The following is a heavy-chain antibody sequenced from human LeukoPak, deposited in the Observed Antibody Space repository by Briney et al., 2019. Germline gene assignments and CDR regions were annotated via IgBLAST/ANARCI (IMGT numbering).Heavy chain of an antibody. J-gene: IGHJ4*02. CDR2: IWYDGSNK. CDR3: ARDRPTVRQDY. Sequence: GRSLRLSCAASGFTFSSYGMHWVRQAPGKGLEWVAVIWYDGSNKYYADSVKGRFTISRDNSKNTLYLQMNSLRAEDTAVYYCARDRPTVRQDYWGQGTLVTVSS. V-gene: IGHV3-33*01. D-gene: IGHD4-17*01. CDR1: GFTFSSYG.